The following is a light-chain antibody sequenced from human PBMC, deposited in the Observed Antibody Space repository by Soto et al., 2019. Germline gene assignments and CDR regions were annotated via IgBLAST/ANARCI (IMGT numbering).Light chain of an antibody. J-gene: IGLJ1*01. CDR1: NIGNKR. V-gene: IGLV3-21*04. Sequence: SYELTQPPSVSVAPEKTATITCGGNNIGNKRVHWYRQKPGQAPVLVISYDSDRPSGIPERFSGSNSGNTATLTISRVEDGDEAEYYCQALDIMTDNYVFGPGTKLTVL. CDR3: QALDIMTDNYV. CDR2: YDS.